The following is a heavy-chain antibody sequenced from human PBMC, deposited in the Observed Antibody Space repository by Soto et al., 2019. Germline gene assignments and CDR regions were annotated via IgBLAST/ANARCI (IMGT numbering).Heavy chain of an antibody. CDR3: ARGGSSWSAEYYQH. D-gene: IGHD6-13*01. Sequence: GASVTVSCKASGYTFTNYGISWVRQAPGQGPEWMGWISGYNGNTNYAQKLQGRVTMTTDTSTSTAYMELRSLRSDDTAVYYCARGGSSWSAEYYQHWGQGTLVTVSS. CDR1: GYTFTNYG. V-gene: IGHV1-18*01. CDR2: ISGYNGNT. J-gene: IGHJ1*01.